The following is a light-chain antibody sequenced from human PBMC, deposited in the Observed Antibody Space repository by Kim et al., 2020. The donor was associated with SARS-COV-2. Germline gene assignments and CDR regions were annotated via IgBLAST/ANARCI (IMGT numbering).Light chain of an antibody. J-gene: IGKJ1*01. CDR3: QKNNSAPLT. V-gene: IGKV1-27*01. CDR2: AAP. Sequence: APEGKRPTIPARAVQDIKNHLSSDRQKPGEVPAVLISAAPTLQSGVPSRVTGSGSGTDFSLSLNTLLPEDVATYNCQKNNSAPLTFGEGTKVDIK. CDR1: QDIKNH.